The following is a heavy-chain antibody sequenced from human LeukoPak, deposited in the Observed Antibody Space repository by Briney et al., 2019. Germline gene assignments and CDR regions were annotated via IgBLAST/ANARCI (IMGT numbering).Heavy chain of an antibody. Sequence: ASVKVSCKASGYTFTGYYMHWVRQAPGQGLEWMGWINPNSGGTNYAQKFQGRVTMTRDTSISTAYMELSRLRSDDTAVYYCAREPHSEQWSRGGGAYYYYYYYYMDVWGKGTTVTVSS. D-gene: IGHD6-19*01. CDR1: GYTFTGYY. CDR2: INPNSGGT. V-gene: IGHV1-2*02. J-gene: IGHJ6*03. CDR3: AREPHSEQWSRGGGAYYYYYYYYMDV.